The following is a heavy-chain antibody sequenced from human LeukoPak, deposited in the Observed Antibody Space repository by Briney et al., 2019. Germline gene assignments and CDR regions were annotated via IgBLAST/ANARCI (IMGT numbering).Heavy chain of an antibody. J-gene: IGHJ4*02. CDR1: GLTFTDAW. V-gene: IGHV3-15*04. CDR3: TTDPAGDLDS. D-gene: IGHD1-26*01. Sequence: GGSLRLSCAVSGLTFTDAWMSWVRQTPGKGLEWVGRIESKSHHGTTDYALLVKGRFTITRDDSKNTVYLQMNSLKTEDTAMYYCTTDPAGDLDSWGQGTLVTVSS. CDR2: IESKSHHGTT.